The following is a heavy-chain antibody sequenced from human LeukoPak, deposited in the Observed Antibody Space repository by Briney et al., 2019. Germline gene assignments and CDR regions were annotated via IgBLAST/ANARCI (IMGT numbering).Heavy chain of an antibody. CDR1: GYTFTGYY. D-gene: IGHD5-12*01. CDR3: ATGTDIVATLLNY. Sequence: ASVKVSCKASGYTFTGYYMHWVRQAPGQGLEWMGWINPNSGGTNYAQKFQGRVTMTRDTSISTAYMELSRLRSNDTAVYYCATGTDIVATLLNYWGQGTLVTVSS. CDR2: INPNSGGT. J-gene: IGHJ4*02. V-gene: IGHV1-2*02.